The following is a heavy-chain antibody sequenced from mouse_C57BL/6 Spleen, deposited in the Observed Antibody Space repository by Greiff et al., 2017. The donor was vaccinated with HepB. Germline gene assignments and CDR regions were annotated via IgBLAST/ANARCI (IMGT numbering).Heavy chain of an antibody. V-gene: IGHV1-64*01. J-gene: IGHJ1*03. CDR1: GYTFTSYW. Sequence: VQLQQSGAELVKPGASVKLSCKASGYTFTSYWMHWVKQRPGQGLEWIGMIHPNSGSTNYNEKFKSKATLTVDKSSSTAYMQLSSLTSEDSAVYYCARKDYGNSGYFDVWGTGTTVTVSS. CDR2: IHPNSGST. D-gene: IGHD2-1*01. CDR3: ARKDYGNSGYFDV.